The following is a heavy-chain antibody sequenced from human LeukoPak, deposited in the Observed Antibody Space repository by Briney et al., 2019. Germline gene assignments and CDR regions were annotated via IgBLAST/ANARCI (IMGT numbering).Heavy chain of an antibody. V-gene: IGHV1-46*01. CDR1: GYTFTSYY. D-gene: IGHD6-19*01. CDR3: ARGAPTYSSGWSNWFDP. J-gene: IGHJ5*02. Sequence: ASVKVSCKASGYTFTSYYMHWVRQAPGQWLEWMGIINPSGGSTSYAQKFQGRVTMTRDTSTSTVYMELSSLRSEDTAVYYCARGAPTYSSGWSNWFDPWGQGTLVTVSS. CDR2: INPSGGST.